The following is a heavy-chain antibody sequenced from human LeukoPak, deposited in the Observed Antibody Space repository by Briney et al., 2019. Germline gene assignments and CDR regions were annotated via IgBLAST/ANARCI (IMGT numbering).Heavy chain of an antibody. Sequence: ASVKVSCKASGYTFTDYYMHWVRQPPGQGREGMGWINPNIGGGTNYAQKFQGRVTMTRDTSISTAYMELSRLRSDDTAVYYCARDYSSGWDIDYWGQGTLVTVSS. CDR1: GYTFTDYY. CDR3: ARDYSSGWDIDY. CDR2: INPNIGGGT. D-gene: IGHD6-19*01. V-gene: IGHV1-2*02. J-gene: IGHJ4*02.